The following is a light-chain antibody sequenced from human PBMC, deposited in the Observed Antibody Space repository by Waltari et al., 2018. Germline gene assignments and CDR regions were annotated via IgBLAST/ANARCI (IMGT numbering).Light chain of an antibody. CDR1: QSVLSSSNNKNY. Sequence: DIVMTQSPDSLAVSLGERATINCKYSQSVLSSSNNKNYLAWYQQKPGQPPKLLIYWASTRESGCPDRFSGSGSGTDFTLTISSRQAEDGEVDYCHQYQSGHTFGQGTKLEI. CDR2: WAS. V-gene: IGKV4-1*01. CDR3: HQYQSGHT. J-gene: IGKJ2*01.